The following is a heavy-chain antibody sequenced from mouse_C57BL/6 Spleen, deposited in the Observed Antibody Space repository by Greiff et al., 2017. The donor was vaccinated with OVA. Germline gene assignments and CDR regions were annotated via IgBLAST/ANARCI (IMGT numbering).Heavy chain of an antibody. D-gene: IGHD2-4*01. V-gene: IGHV1-64*01. CDR2: IHPNSGST. CDR1: GYTFTSYW. J-gene: IGHJ3*01. Sequence: VQLQQPGAELVKPGASVKLSCKASGYTFTSYWMHWVKQRPGQGLEWIGMIHPNSGSTNYNEKFKSKATLTVDKSSSTAYMQLSSLTSEDSAVYYCARSPYDYDGFAYWGQGTLVTVSA. CDR3: ARSPYDYDGFAY.